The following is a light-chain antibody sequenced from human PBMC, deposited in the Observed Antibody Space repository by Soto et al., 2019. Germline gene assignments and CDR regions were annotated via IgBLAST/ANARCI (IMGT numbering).Light chain of an antibody. Sequence: DFVMTQSPDSLAVSLGERATINCKSSQSGLYSSNNKTYLAWYQQKPGQPPKLLIYWASTRESGVPDRFSGSGSGTDFTLTISSLQAEDVAVYYCQQYSSSLYTFGQGTKLEIK. CDR3: QQYSSSLYT. CDR2: WAS. V-gene: IGKV4-1*01. CDR1: QSGLYSSNNKTY. J-gene: IGKJ2*01.